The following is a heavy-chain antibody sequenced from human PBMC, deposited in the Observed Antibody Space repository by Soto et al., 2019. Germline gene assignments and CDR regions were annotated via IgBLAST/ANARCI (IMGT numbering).Heavy chain of an antibody. V-gene: IGHV3-30-3*01. CDR2: ISYDGSNK. CDR3: ARDPDYDFWSGYYRGYYYYGMDV. J-gene: IGHJ6*02. D-gene: IGHD3-3*01. CDR1: GFTFSSYA. Sequence: QVQLVESGGGVVQPGRSLRLSCAASGFTFSSYAMHWVRQAPGKGLEWVAVISYDGSNKYYADSVKGRFTISRDNSKHTLYLQMNSLIAEDTAVYYCARDPDYDFWSGYYRGYYYYGMDVWGQGTTVTVSS.